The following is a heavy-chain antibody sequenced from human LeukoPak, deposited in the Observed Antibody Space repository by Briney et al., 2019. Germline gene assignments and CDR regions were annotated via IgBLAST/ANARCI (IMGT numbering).Heavy chain of an antibody. Sequence: GGSLRLSCAASGFPFSTYRMNWVRQAPGKGLEWVSYISDSSSIIYYADSVKGRFTISRDNTKNSLPLQMNSLRAEDTAVYYCARVTRSVDHYGSPDYWGQGTLVTVSS. D-gene: IGHD3-10*01. J-gene: IGHJ4*02. CDR1: GFPFSTYR. V-gene: IGHV3-48*01. CDR3: ARVTRSVDHYGSPDY. CDR2: ISDSSSII.